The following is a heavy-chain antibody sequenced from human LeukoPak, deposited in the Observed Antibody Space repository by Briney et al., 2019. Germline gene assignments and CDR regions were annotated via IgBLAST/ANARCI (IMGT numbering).Heavy chain of an antibody. V-gene: IGHV4-39*01. Sequence: PSETLSLTCTVSGGSISSSSYYWGWIRQPPGKGLEWIGSIYYSGSTYYNPSLKSRVTISVDTSKNQFSLKLSSVTAADTAVYYCARQMGGFLGELSFDYWGQGTLVTVSS. CDR1: GGSISSSSYY. CDR3: ARQMGGFLGELSFDY. J-gene: IGHJ4*02. D-gene: IGHD3-16*02. CDR2: IYYSGST.